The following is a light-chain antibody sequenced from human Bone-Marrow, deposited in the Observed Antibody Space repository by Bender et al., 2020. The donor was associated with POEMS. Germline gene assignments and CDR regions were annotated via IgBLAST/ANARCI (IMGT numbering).Light chain of an antibody. Sequence: QSVLTQPPSVSGAPGQTVTISCTGTSSNMGAGYGVNWYQQLPGTAPKLLIYNNETRPSGGPGRISGSRSGTSASLAITGLQAGDETDYFCTSYADTNSWVFGGGPKVPVL. CDR3: TSYADTNSWV. J-gene: IGLJ3*02. CDR1: SSNMGAGYG. V-gene: IGLV1-40*01. CDR2: NNE.